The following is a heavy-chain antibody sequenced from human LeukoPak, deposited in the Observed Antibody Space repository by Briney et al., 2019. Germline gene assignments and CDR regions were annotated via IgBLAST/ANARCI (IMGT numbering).Heavy chain of an antibody. J-gene: IGHJ5*02. D-gene: IGHD6-19*01. CDR1: GDSISSYY. CDR3: ARDRQWLVDH. V-gene: IGHV4-4*07. CDR2: VYVTGST. Sequence: SETLSLTCTVPGDSISSYYWSWIRQPAGKGLEWIGRVYVTGSTNLNPALQSRVTMSVDTSKNQFSLKLTSVTAADTAVYYCARDRQWLVDHWGQGTLITVSS.